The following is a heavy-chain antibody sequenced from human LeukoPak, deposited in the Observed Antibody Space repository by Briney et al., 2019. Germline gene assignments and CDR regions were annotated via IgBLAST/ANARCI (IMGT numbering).Heavy chain of an antibody. V-gene: IGHV1-8*01. CDR1: GYTFTTHD. J-gene: IGHJ4*02. Sequence: EASVKVSCKASGYTFTTHDINWVRQATGQGLEWLGWMSPNSGDTGYAQKFQGRVTMTSDSSISTAYMELSSLRSEDTAIYYCVRGPSGVAGSYYWGQGTLVTVSS. CDR2: MSPNSGDT. CDR3: VRGPSGVAGSYY. D-gene: IGHD6-19*01.